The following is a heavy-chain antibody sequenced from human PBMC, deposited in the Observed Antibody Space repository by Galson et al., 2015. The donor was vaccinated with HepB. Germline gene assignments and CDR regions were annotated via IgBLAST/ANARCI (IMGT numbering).Heavy chain of an antibody. CDR3: TRLRCGGSCYLDY. D-gene: IGHD2-15*01. J-gene: IGHJ4*02. CDR1: GFTFSGSA. V-gene: IGHV3-73*01. Sequence: SLRLSCAASGFTFSGSAMHWVRQASGKGLEWVGRIRSKANSYATAYAASVKGRFTISRDDSKNTAYLQMNSLKTEDTAAYYCTRLRCGGSCYLDYWGQGTQVTVSS. CDR2: IRSKANSYAT.